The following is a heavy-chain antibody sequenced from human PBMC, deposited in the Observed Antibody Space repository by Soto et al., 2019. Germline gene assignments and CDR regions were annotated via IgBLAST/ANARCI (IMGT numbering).Heavy chain of an antibody. J-gene: IGHJ6*03. CDR3: AREGGALLGYSGYDFSYMDV. CDR2: TYYRSKWYN. D-gene: IGHD5-12*01. Sequence: KQSQTLSLTCAISGDSVSSNSAAWNWIRQSPSRGLEWLGRTYYRSKWYNDYAVSVKSRITINPDTSKNQFSLQLNSVTPEDTAVYYCAREGGALLGYSGYDFSYMDVWGKGTTVTVSS. V-gene: IGHV6-1*01. CDR1: GDSVSSNSAA.